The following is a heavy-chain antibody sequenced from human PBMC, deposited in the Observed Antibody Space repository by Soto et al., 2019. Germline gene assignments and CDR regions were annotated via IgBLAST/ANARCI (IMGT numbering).Heavy chain of an antibody. CDR2: IIPIFGTA. CDR1: GGTFSSYA. J-gene: IGHJ6*02. D-gene: IGHD5-18*01. Sequence: QVQLVQSGAEVKKPGSSVKVSCKASGGTFSSYAISWVRQAPGQGLEWMGGIIPIFGTANYAQKFQGRVTITADKARSRAEREVSRVGAEDTAVYYCARGERDTAMVSGGVSYYYGMDVWGQGTTVTVSS. V-gene: IGHV1-69*06. CDR3: ARGERDTAMVSGGVSYYYGMDV.